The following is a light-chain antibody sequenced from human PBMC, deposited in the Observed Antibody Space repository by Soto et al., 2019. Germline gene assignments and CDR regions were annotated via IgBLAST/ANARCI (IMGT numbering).Light chain of an antibody. J-gene: IGLJ2*01. V-gene: IGLV2-8*01. CDR1: SSDVGGYNY. Sequence: QSALTQPPSASGSPGQSVTISCTGTSSDVGGYNYVSWYQQHPGKAPKVMIYEVSKRPSGVPDRFSGSKSGNTASLTVSGLQADDEAEYYCSSYAGSHTFVFGGGTKLTVL. CDR2: EVS. CDR3: SSYAGSHTFV.